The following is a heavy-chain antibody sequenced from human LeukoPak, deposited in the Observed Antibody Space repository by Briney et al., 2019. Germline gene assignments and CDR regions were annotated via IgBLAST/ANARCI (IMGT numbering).Heavy chain of an antibody. CDR3: AKAGRDAFDI. Sequence: RSETLSLTCTVSGGSISSSNDYWGWIRQPPGKGLEWIGSIYYTGSTHYNPSLKSRVTILVDTSKNQFSLKVRFVTAADTAVYYCAKAGRDAFDIWGQGTMVTVSS. CDR2: IYYTGST. J-gene: IGHJ3*02. CDR1: GGSISSSNDY. V-gene: IGHV4-39*07.